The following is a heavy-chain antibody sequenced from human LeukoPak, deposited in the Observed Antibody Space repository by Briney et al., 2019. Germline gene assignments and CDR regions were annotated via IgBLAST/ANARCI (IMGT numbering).Heavy chain of an antibody. J-gene: IGHJ6*03. CDR1: GYTFTGYY. V-gene: IGHV1-2*02. D-gene: IGHD3-3*01. CDR2: INPNSGGT. Sequence: ASVKVSCKASGYTFTGYYMHWVRQAPGQGLEWMGWINPNSGGTNYAQKFQGRVTMTRDTSISTAYMELSRLRSDDTAVYYCARSYYDFWSGYTPLYYYYMDVWGKGTTVTVSS. CDR3: ARSYYDFWSGYTPLYYYYMDV.